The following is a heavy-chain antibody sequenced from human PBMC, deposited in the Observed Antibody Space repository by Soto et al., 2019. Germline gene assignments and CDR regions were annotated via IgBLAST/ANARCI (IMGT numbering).Heavy chain of an antibody. CDR3: AREGGVLRLSNWLDP. CDR2: IYHDGST. J-gene: IGHJ5*02. Sequence: PSETLSLTCTVSGDSVTSDSYYWSWIRQPPGKGLEWIGYIYHDGSTSYNPSLQSRVTMSINTSKNQFSLKLSSVTAADTAIYYCAREGGVLRLSNWLDPWGQGTLVTVS. V-gene: IGHV4-61*01. D-gene: IGHD3-3*01. CDR1: GDSVTSDSYY.